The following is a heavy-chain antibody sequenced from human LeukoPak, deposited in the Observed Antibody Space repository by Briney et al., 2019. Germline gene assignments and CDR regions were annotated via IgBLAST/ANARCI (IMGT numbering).Heavy chain of an antibody. Sequence: ESGPTLVKPTQTLTLTCTFPGFSLSTSGVGVGWIRQPPGKALEWLALIYWNDEKPYSPSLKSRLTITKDTSKNQVVLTMTNMDPVDTATYYCAQSYDRSGYYYSRFDYWGQGTLVTVSS. D-gene: IGHD3-22*01. V-gene: IGHV2-5*01. CDR2: IYWNDEK. J-gene: IGHJ4*02. CDR1: GFSLSTSGVG. CDR3: AQSYDRSGYYYSRFDY.